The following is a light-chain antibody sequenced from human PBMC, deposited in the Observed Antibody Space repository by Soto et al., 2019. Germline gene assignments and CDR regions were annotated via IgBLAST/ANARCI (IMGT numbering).Light chain of an antibody. CDR1: SSDVGAYNF. CDR3: NSYTSLSIVRAV. J-gene: IGLJ1*01. V-gene: IGLV2-14*01. Sequence: QSALTQPASVSGSPGQSITISCTGTSSDVGAYNFVSWYQHHPGRAPKLIIYDVTSRPSGVSDRFSGSKSGNTASLTISGLQAEDEADYYCNSYTSLSIVRAVFGTGTKLTVL. CDR2: DVT.